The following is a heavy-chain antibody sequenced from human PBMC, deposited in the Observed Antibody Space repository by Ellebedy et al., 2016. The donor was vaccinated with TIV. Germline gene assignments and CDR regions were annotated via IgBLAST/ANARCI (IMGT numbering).Heavy chain of an antibody. CDR1: GFSFRSYW. J-gene: IGHJ5*02. CDR2: IYQDGGVQ. CDR3: ARRGSYGDYAVQINSWFDT. V-gene: IGHV3-7*01. D-gene: IGHD4-17*01. Sequence: GGSLRLSCAASGFSFRSYWTSWVRQAPGKGLEWVANIYQDGGVQYYVDSVKGRFTISRDNAENSLFLQMNSLRAEDTAVYYCARRGSYGDYAVQINSWFDTWGRGTLVAVSS.